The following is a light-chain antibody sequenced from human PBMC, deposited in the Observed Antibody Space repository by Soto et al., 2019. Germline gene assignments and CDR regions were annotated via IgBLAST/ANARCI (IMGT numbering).Light chain of an antibody. Sequence: EIVLTQSRASLSLSPGERATLSCRASQSVSSYLAWYQQKPGQAPRLLIYDASNRATGIPARFSGSGSGTDFTLSICSLEPADFAVYYCQQRSNWPPWTFGQGTKVDIK. J-gene: IGKJ1*01. V-gene: IGKV3-11*01. CDR1: QSVSSY. CDR3: QQRSNWPPWT. CDR2: DAS.